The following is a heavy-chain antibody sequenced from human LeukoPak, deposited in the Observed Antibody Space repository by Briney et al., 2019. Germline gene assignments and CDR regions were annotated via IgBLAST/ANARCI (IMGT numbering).Heavy chain of an antibody. CDR2: ITGGGGT. CDR1: EFSVGNYA. J-gene: IGHJ6*02. Sequence: GGSLRLSCVISEFSVGNYAMSWVRQAAGKGLEWVSGITGGGGTYYTDSVKGRFTTSRDNSKNTLYLQLNSLRAEDTAVYFCARGGGLDVWGQGATVTVSS. V-gene: IGHV3-23*01. D-gene: IGHD3-16*01. CDR3: ARGGGLDV.